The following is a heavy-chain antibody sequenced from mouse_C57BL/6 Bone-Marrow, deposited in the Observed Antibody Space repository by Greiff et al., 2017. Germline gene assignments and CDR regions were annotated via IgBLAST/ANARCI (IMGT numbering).Heavy chain of an antibody. CDR1: GYTFTSYW. D-gene: IGHD2-14*01. CDR3: ARLRGYEGPDWYFDV. V-gene: IGHV1-7*01. CDR2: ITPSSGYT. Sequence: QVQLQQSGAELAKPGASVKLSCKASGYTFTSYWMHWVHQRPGQGLEWIGYITPSSGYTKYNQKFKDQATLSADKSSSTAYMQLSSLTYEDSAVYDGARLRGYEGPDWYFDVWGTGTTVTVSS. J-gene: IGHJ1*03.